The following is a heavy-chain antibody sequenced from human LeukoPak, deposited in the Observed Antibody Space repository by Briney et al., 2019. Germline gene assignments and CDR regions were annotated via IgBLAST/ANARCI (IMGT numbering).Heavy chain of an antibody. CDR2: ISSSSSTI. CDR3: ARDSHGRRVAVAGPLSY. Sequence: GGSLRLSCAASGFTFSSHSMNWVRQAPGKGLEWVSYISSSSSTIYYADSVKGRFTISRDNAKNSLYLQMNSLRAEDTAVYYCARDSHGRRVAVAGPLSYWGQGTLVTVSS. CDR1: GFTFSSHS. V-gene: IGHV3-48*01. D-gene: IGHD6-19*01. J-gene: IGHJ4*02.